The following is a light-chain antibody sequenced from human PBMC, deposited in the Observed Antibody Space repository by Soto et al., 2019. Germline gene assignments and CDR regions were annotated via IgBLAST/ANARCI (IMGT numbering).Light chain of an antibody. J-gene: IGLJ2*01. CDR3: RTWDINLSAVI. V-gene: IGLV1-51*02. CDR1: GSNIGNNY. CDR2: END. Sequence: QSVLTQPPSLSAAPGQTVTISCSGSGSNIGNNYVSWYQQFPGTAPRLLIFENDQRPSGIPDRFSGSKSGTSATLGITGLQTGDGADYYCRTWDINLSAVIFGGGTKLTVL.